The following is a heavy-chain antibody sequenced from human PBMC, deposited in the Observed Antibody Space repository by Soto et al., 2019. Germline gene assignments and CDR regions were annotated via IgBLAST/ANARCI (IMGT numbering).Heavy chain of an antibody. V-gene: IGHV3-23*01. CDR1: GFTFRSFA. Sequence: GGSLRLSCAASGFTFRSFAMNWVRQAPGKEREWVSRISGSGGSTYYADSVKGRFTMSRDNAKNTLCLQMNSMRVEDPAVYYWANYGGEVSYDRSAYLQDWGPGTLVTVSS. CDR2: ISGSGGST. D-gene: IGHD3-22*01. CDR3: ANYGGEVSYDRSAYLQD. J-gene: IGHJ4*02.